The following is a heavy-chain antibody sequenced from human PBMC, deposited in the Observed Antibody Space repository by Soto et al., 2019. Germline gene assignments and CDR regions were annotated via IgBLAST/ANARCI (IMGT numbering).Heavy chain of an antibody. Sequence: QVQLVESGGGLVKHGGSLSLSCAASGFTFSDYYMSWIRQDPGKGLEWVSYISSSSSYTSYGDSVKGRFTSSRDNAKNSLYLQMHSLRADDTAVYYCAREAAAGGFDYWGQGTLVTVSS. CDR1: GFTFSDYY. V-gene: IGHV3-11*06. CDR3: AREAAAGGFDY. D-gene: IGHD6-13*01. J-gene: IGHJ4*02. CDR2: ISSSSSYT.